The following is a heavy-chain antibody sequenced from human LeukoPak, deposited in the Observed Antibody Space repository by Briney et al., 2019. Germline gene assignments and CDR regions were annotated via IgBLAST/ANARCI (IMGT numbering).Heavy chain of an antibody. CDR1: GFTFSSYA. V-gene: IGHV3-30*04. CDR3: ARQSFVTMIVVVTWGPFDY. CDR2: ISYDGSNK. J-gene: IGHJ4*02. D-gene: IGHD3-22*01. Sequence: GGSLRLSCAASGFTFSSYAMHWVRQAPGKGLEWVAVISYDGSNKYYADSVKGRFTISRDNSKNTLYLQMNSLRAEDTAVYYCARQSFVTMIVVVTWGPFDYWGQGTLVTVSS.